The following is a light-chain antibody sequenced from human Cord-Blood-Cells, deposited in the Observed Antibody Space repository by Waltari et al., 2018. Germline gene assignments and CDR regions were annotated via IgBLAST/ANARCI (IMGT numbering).Light chain of an antibody. V-gene: IGLV2-14*01. CDR2: DVS. CDR3: SSYTSSSLVV. J-gene: IGLJ2*01. CDR1: SSDVGGYNY. Sequence: QSALTQPASVSGSPGQSITISCTGTSSDVGGYNYVSWYQQHPGKAPKLMFYDVSNRPSVVSNRFSGSKSGNTASLTISVLQAEDEADYYCSSYTSSSLVVFGGGTKLTVL.